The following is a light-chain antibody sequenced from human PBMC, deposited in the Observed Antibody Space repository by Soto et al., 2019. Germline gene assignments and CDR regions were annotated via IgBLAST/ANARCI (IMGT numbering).Light chain of an antibody. Sequence: QSVLTQPPSASGTPGQRVTISCSGSSSNIGSHTVNWYQQLPGTAPKLLIYNNNQRPSGVPDQFSGSRSGTSASLAISGLQSEDEADYYCATWDDSLIGWVFGGGTKLTVL. CDR3: ATWDDSLIGWV. CDR2: NNN. J-gene: IGLJ3*02. CDR1: SSNIGSHT. V-gene: IGLV1-44*01.